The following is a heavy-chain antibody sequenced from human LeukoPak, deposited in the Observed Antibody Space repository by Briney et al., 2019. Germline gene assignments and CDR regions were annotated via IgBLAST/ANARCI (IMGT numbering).Heavy chain of an antibody. J-gene: IGHJ4*02. V-gene: IGHV4-34*01. D-gene: IGHD6-13*01. Sequence: SETLSLTCAVYGGSFSGYYWSWIRQPPGKGLEWIGEINHSGSTNYNPSLKSRVTISVDASKNQFSLKLSSVTAADTAVYYCAREGSSSPGKPFDYWGQGTLVSVSS. CDR2: INHSGST. CDR3: AREGSSSPGKPFDY. CDR1: GGSFSGYY.